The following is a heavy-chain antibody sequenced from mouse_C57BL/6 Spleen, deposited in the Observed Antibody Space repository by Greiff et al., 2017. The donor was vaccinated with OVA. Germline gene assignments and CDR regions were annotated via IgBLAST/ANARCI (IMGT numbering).Heavy chain of an antibody. CDR3: ARPLLRYYYFDY. CDR1: GFTFSSYT. CDR2: ISGGGGNT. V-gene: IGHV5-9*01. D-gene: IGHD1-1*01. Sequence: VESGGGLVKPGGSLKLSCAASGFTFSSYTMSWVRQTPEKRLEWVATISGGGGNTYYPDSVKGRFTISRDNAKNTLYLQMSSLRSEDTALYYCARPLLRYYYFDYWGQGTTLTVSS. J-gene: IGHJ2*01.